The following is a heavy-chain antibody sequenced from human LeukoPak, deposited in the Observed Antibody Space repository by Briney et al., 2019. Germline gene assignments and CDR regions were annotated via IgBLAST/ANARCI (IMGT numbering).Heavy chain of an antibody. J-gene: IGHJ3*02. D-gene: IGHD1-14*01. CDR3: ASVRNAETSDAFVI. CDR2: INPSGGST. CDR1: GYTFTGHY. V-gene: IGHV1-46*01. Sequence: ASVKVSCKASGYTFTGHYMHWVRQAPGQGLEWMGIINPSGGSTSCARKFQGRVTMTRDMSTSTVYMELSSLRSEDTAVYYCASVRNAETSDAFVIWGQGTMVTVSS.